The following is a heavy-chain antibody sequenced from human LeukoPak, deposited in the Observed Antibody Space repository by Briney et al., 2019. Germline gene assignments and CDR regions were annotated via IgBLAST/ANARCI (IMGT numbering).Heavy chain of an antibody. CDR1: GGSISSGSYY. CDR2: IYTSGST. V-gene: IGHV4-61*02. D-gene: IGHD4-23*01. Sequence: PSETLSLTCTVSGGSISSGSYYWSWIRQPAGKGLEWIGRIYTSGSTNYNPSIKSRVTISVDTSKNQFFLKLSSVTAADTAVYYCARGSYGGNSWFDHWGQGTLVTVSS. J-gene: IGHJ5*02. CDR3: ARGSYGGNSWFDH.